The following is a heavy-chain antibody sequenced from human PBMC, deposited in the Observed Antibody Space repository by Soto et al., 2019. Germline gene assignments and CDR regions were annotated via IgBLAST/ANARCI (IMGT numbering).Heavy chain of an antibody. CDR3: ARASSGRNYYFDY. CDR1: GGSITYYY. J-gene: IGHJ4*02. CDR2: VYYSGST. D-gene: IGHD6-19*01. V-gene: IGHV4-59*01. Sequence: SETLSLTCTVSGGSITYYYWSWIRQPPGKGLEWIGYVYYSGSTDYNPSLKSRVTISVDTSKNQFSLKLSSVTAADTAVYYCARASSGRNYYFDYWGQGTLVTVS.